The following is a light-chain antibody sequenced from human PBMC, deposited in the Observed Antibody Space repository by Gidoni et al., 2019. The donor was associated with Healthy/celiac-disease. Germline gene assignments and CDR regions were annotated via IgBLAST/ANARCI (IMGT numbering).Light chain of an antibody. J-gene: IGKJ1*01. CDR2: WAS. Sequence: DIVMTQAPASLAVSLGERATINCTSSQSVLYSSNNKNYLAWYPQKPGQPPKLLIYWASTRESGVPDRFSGSGSGTDFTLTISSLQAEDVAVYYCQQYYSTPTWTFGQXTKVEIK. CDR3: QQYYSTPTWT. CDR1: QSVLYSSNNKNY. V-gene: IGKV4-1*01.